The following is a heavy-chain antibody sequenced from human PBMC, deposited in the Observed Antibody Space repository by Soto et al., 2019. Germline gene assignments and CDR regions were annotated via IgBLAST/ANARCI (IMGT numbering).Heavy chain of an antibody. CDR1: GFTFSSYA. CDR3: AKATSFGGVIVIPLYFDY. CDR2: ISGSGGST. J-gene: IGHJ4*02. V-gene: IGHV3-23*01. Sequence: PGGSLRLSCAASGFTFSSYAMSWVRQAPGKGLEWVSAISGSGGSTYYADSVKGRFTISRDNSKNTLYLQMNSLRAEDTAVYYCAKATSFGGVIVIPLYFDYWGQGTLVTVSS. D-gene: IGHD3-16*02.